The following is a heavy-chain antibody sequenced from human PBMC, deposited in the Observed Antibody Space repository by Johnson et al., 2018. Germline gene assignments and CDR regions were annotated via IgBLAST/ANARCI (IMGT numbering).Heavy chain of an antibody. Sequence: VQLVQSGGGVARPGGSLRLSCAASGITFNDYGMSWVRQVPGKGMEWVSGINWNSRSTGYVDSVKGRFTISRDNAKNSLYLQMNSLRAEDTALYYCARHYGRPDYHYGMDIWGQGTTVTVSS. CDR3: ARHYGRPDYHYGMDI. V-gene: IGHV3-20*04. D-gene: IGHD3-10*02. CDR2: INWNSRST. CDR1: GITFNDYG. J-gene: IGHJ6*02.